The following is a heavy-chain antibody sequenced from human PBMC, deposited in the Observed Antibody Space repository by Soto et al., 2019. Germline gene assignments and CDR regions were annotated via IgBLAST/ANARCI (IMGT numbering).Heavy chain of an antibody. Sequence: PGGSLRLSCAASGFTFSSYSMNWVRQAPGKGLEWASYISSSSSTIYYADSVKGRFTISRDNAKSSLYLQMNSLRDEDTAVYYCAREAGTWHLPLNWFDPWGQGTLVTVSS. V-gene: IGHV3-48*02. CDR1: GFTFSSYS. CDR2: ISSSSSTI. CDR3: AREAGTWHLPLNWFDP. D-gene: IGHD6-19*01. J-gene: IGHJ5*02.